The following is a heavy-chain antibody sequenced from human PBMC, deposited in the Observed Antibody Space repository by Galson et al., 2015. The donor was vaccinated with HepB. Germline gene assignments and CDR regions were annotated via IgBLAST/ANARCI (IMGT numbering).Heavy chain of an antibody. CDR3: ARDQGAGYSDFWSGSEYHGIDV. V-gene: IGHV4-31*03. CDR1: GGSIRSGGHY. Sequence: TLSLTCTVSGGSIRSGGHYWNWIRQHPGKGLEWIGYIHYSGSTYFNPSLKSRVIMSVDTSKNQFSLKLNSVTAADTAVYFCARDQGAGYSDFWSGSEYHGIDVWGQGTTVTVSS. CDR2: IHYSGST. D-gene: IGHD3-3*01. J-gene: IGHJ6*02.